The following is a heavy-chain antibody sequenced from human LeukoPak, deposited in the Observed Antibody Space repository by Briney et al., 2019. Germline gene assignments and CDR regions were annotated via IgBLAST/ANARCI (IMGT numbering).Heavy chain of an antibody. J-gene: IGHJ5*02. Sequence: SVKVSCKASGGTFSSYAISWVRQAPGQGLEWMGGIIPIFGTANYAQKFQGRVTITADESTSTAYMELSSLRSEDTAVYYCARGLLWFGELLPNWFDPWGQGTLVTVSS. CDR2: IIPIFGTA. CDR1: GGTFSSYA. D-gene: IGHD3-10*01. V-gene: IGHV1-69*13. CDR3: ARGLLWFGELLPNWFDP.